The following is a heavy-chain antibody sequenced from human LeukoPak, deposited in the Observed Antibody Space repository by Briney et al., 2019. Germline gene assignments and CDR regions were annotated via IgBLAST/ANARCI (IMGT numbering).Heavy chain of an antibody. V-gene: IGHV3-21*01. CDR2: ISSSSSYI. Sequence: GGSLRLSCAASGFTFSSYEMNWVRQAPGKGLEWVSSISSSSSYIYYADSVKGRFTISRDNAKNSLYLQMNSLRAEDTAVYYCARDNGYGDYLFDYWGQGTLVTVSS. D-gene: IGHD4-17*01. CDR3: ARDNGYGDYLFDY. J-gene: IGHJ4*02. CDR1: GFTFSSYE.